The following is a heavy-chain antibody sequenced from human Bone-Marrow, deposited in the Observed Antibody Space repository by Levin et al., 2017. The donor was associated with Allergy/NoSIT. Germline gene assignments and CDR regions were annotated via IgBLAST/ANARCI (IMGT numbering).Heavy chain of an antibody. D-gene: IGHD3-10*01. CDR1: GFSLSSNGVG. V-gene: IGHV2-5*02. Sequence: SGPTLVKPTQTLTLTCTFSGFSLSSNGVGVGWIRQAPGKALEWLALIYWDDDKRYSPALKSRLNITKDTSKNQVVLTMTNMAPVDTGTYYCAHHKFWFGEFPFDFWGRGSLVTVSS. CDR3: AHHKFWFGEFPFDF. CDR2: IYWDDDK. J-gene: IGHJ4*02.